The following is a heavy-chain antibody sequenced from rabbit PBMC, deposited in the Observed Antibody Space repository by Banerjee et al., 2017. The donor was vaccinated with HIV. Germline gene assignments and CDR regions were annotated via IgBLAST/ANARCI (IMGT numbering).Heavy chain of an antibody. V-gene: IGHV1S47*01. CDR2: IVNGNGNT. D-gene: IGHD8-1*01. J-gene: IGHJ3*01. Sequence: WIACIVNGNGNTYYASWVNGRFTISRSTSLATVTLQVTSLTVADTATYFCAREGGSYFALWGQGTLVTVS. CDR3: AREGGSYFAL.